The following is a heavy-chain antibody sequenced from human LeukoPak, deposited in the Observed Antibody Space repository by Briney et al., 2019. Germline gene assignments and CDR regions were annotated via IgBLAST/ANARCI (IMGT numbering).Heavy chain of an antibody. V-gene: IGHV1-46*01. Sequence: ASVNVSCKASGYTFTSYYMHWVRQAPGQGLEWMGLINPSGGSTSYAQKFQGRVTMTRDTSTSTVYMELSSLRSEDTAVYYCARVRWCGGDCYSALDYWGQGTLVTVSS. D-gene: IGHD2-21*02. CDR1: GYTFTSYY. CDR3: ARVRWCGGDCYSALDY. J-gene: IGHJ4*02. CDR2: INPSGGST.